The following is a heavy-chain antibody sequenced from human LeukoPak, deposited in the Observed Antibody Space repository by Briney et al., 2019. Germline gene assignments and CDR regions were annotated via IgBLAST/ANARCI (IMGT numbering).Heavy chain of an antibody. CDR3: ARDLSDYGGTYYFGY. V-gene: IGHV1-2*02. J-gene: IGHJ4*02. D-gene: IGHD4-23*01. Sequence: GASVKVSCKASGYTFTGYYMHWVRQAPGQGLEWMGWINPNSGGTNYAQKFQGRVTMTRDTSISTAYMELSRLRSDDTAVYYCARDLSDYGGTYYFGYWGQGTLVTVSS. CDR1: GYTFTGYY. CDR2: INPNSGGT.